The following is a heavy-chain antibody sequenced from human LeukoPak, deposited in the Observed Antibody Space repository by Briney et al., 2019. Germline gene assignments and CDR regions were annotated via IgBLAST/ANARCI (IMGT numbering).Heavy chain of an antibody. CDR1: GFTFNTYA. CDR3: AKATELGSFVY. D-gene: IGHD7-27*01. CDR2: ISGSGDST. J-gene: IGHJ4*02. V-gene: IGHV3-23*01. Sequence: GGSLRLSCAASGFTFNTYAMSWVRQAPGKGLEWVSAISGSGDSTYYADSVKGRFTISRDNSKNTLYLQMNSLRAEDTAVYYCAKATELGSFVYWGQGTLVTVSS.